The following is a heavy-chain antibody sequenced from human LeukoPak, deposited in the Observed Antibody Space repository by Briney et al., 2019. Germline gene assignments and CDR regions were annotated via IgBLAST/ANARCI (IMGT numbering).Heavy chain of an antibody. CDR2: ISSSSTI. D-gene: IGHD3-10*02. CDR3: AELGITMIGGV. J-gene: IGHJ6*04. Sequence: GGSLRLSCAASGFTFSSYSMNWVRQAPGKGLEWVSYISSSSTIYYSDSVKGRFTISRDNAKNSLYLQMNSLRAEDTAVYYCAELGITMIGGVWGKGTTVTISS. V-gene: IGHV3-48*01. CDR1: GFTFSSYS.